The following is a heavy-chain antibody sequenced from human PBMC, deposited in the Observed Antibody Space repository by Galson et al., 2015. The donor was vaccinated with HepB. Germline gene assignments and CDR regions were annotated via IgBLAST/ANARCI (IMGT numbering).Heavy chain of an antibody. D-gene: IGHD3-10*01. J-gene: IGHJ4*02. Sequence: SLRLSCAASGLTVSSNYMRWVRQAPGKGLEWVSVIYSGGSTYYADSVKGRLTISRDNSKNTLYLQMNSLRAEDTAVYYCARRQVYYYGSDRQGDYFDYWGQGTLVTVSS. CDR1: GLTVSSNY. CDR2: IYSGGST. CDR3: ARRQVYYYGSDRQGDYFDY. V-gene: IGHV3-66*01.